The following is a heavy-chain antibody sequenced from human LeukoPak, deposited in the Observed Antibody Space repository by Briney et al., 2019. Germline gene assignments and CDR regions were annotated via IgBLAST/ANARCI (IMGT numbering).Heavy chain of an antibody. CDR1: GFIFSDYY. J-gene: IGHJ4*02. D-gene: IGHD3-16*01. CDR3: ARAGSRGYYFDY. Sequence: GGSLRLSCAASGFIFSDYYMSWIRQAPGKGLEWVSHISGSSTYTNYADSVKGRFTISRDNANNPLYLQMNSLTAEDTAVFYCARAGSRGYYFDYWGQGTLVSVSS. CDR2: ISGSSTYT. V-gene: IGHV3-11*06.